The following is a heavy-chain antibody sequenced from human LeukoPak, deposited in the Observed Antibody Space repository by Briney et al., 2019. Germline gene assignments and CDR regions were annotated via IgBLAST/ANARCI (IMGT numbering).Heavy chain of an antibody. CDR3: AKGRLVWFGELAGFDY. Sequence: PGGSLRLSCAASGFTFDDCGMSWVRQAPGKGLEWVAVISYDGSNKYYADSVKGRFTISRDNSKNTLYLQMNSLRAEDTAVYYCAKGRLVWFGELAGFDYWGQGTLVTVSS. CDR2: ISYDGSNK. CDR1: GFTFDDCG. J-gene: IGHJ4*02. V-gene: IGHV3-30*18. D-gene: IGHD3-10*01.